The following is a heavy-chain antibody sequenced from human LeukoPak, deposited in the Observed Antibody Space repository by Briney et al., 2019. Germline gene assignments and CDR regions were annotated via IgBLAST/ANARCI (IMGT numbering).Heavy chain of an antibody. CDR1: GGTFSSYA. CDR3: ARGGVGIVEAPDAFDI. CDR2: IIPIFGTA. Sequence: SVKVSCKASGGTFSSYAISWVRQAPGQGLEWMGGIIPIFGTANYAQKFQGRVTITADESTSTAYMELSSLRSEDTAVYYCARGGVGIVEAPDAFDIWGQGTMVTVSS. V-gene: IGHV1-69*13. J-gene: IGHJ3*02. D-gene: IGHD1-26*01.